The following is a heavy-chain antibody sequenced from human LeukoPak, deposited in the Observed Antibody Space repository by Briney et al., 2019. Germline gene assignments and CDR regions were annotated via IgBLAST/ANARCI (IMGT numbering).Heavy chain of an antibody. CDR1: GFTFDDYA. J-gene: IGHJ4*02. V-gene: IGHV3-30*02. CDR3: VKDNPLDY. CDR2: IRHDGNKK. Sequence: GRSLRLSCAASGFTFDDYAMHWVRQAPGKGLDWVAFIRHDGNKKLYADSVKGRFTISRDNSKNTLYLYVNSLRPDDSAVYYCVKDNPLDYWGQGTLVIVSS.